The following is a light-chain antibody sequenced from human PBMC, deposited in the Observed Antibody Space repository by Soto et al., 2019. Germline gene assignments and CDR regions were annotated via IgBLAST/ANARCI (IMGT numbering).Light chain of an antibody. Sequence: EIVSAHSPGTLCRSPGERATLSFRASPSVSGRNVAWYQQKPGQAPRLLIYDASNRATGVPARFSGSGSGTDFTLTISRLEPEDFAVYYCQQYGSSPRTFGQGTKVDIK. J-gene: IGKJ1*01. CDR2: DAS. CDR3: QQYGSSPRT. V-gene: IGKV3-20*01. CDR1: PSVSGRN.